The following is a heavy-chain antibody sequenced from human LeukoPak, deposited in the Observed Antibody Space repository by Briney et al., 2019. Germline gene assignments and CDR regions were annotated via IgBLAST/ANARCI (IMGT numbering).Heavy chain of an antibody. D-gene: IGHD3-10*01. V-gene: IGHV3-64*02. Sequence: GGSLRLSCAASGFTLSSFSMHWVRQSPGRGLEYVSAINYKGGTTYYADSVKGRFTISRDNSKNTLYLQMASLRGEDMAVYYCARDQYGSGLGDMDVWGKGTTVTVSS. J-gene: IGHJ6*04. CDR2: INYKGGTT. CDR3: ARDQYGSGLGDMDV. CDR1: GFTLSSFS.